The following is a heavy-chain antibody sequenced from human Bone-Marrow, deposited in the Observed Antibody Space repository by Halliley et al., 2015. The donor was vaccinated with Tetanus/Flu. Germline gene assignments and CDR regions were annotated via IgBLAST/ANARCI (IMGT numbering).Heavy chain of an antibody. Sequence: GLVKPSGTLSLNCAVSGGSFSSRNWWSWVRQPPGKGLEWIGEVSHSGTSNYNPSLRSRVSISLDKSKNQLSLSLSSVSAADTAVYYCARLSGNVLSTSLEDAYFDYWGQGSLVIVSP. J-gene: IGHJ4*02. CDR3: ARLSGNVLSTSLEDAYFDY. CDR1: GGSFSSRNW. V-gene: IGHV4-4*02. CDR2: VSHSGTS. D-gene: IGHD3-10*01.